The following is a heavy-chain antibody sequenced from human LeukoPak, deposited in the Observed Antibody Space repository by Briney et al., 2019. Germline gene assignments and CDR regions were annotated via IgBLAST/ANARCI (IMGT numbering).Heavy chain of an antibody. CDR1: GGSFSGYY. D-gene: IGHD3-10*01. V-gene: IGHV4-34*01. CDR2: INHSGST. Sequence: SETLSLTCAVYGGSFSGYYWSWIRQPPGKGLEWSGEINHSGSTNYNPSLKSRVTISVDTSKNQFSLKLSSVTAADTAVYYCARGNGPLTYYYGSGSSFYFDYWGQGTLVTVSS. J-gene: IGHJ4*02. CDR3: ARGNGPLTYYYGSGSSFYFDY.